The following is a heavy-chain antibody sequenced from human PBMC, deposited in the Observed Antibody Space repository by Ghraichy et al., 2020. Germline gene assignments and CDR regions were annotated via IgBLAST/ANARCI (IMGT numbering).Heavy chain of an antibody. D-gene: IGHD5/OR15-5a*01. CDR3: ARDPLRRFDY. CDR2: IKEDGSAK. Sequence: GGSLRLSCTASGFTFSDYWMTWVRQAPGKGLEWVANIKEDGSAKYYVDFVKGRFTISRDNAKNSLYLQMNSLRAEDTAVYFCARDPLRRFDYWGRGTLVTVSS. V-gene: IGHV3-7*03. J-gene: IGHJ4*02. CDR1: GFTFSDYW.